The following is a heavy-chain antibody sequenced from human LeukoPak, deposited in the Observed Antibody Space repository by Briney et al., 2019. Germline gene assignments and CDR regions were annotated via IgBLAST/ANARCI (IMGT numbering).Heavy chain of an antibody. CDR3: AREDRTSGYYYGIDY. CDR1: GGSISSYY. CDR2: IYTSGST. J-gene: IGHJ4*02. Sequence: SETLSLTYTVSGGSISSYYRSWIRQPAGKGLEWIGRIYTSGSTNYNPSLKSRVTMSVDTSKNQFSLKLSSVTAADTAVYYCAREDRTSGYYYGIDYWGQGTLVTVSS. D-gene: IGHD3-22*01. V-gene: IGHV4-4*07.